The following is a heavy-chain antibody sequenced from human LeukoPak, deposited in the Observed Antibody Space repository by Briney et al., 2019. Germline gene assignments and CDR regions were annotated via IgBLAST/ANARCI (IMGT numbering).Heavy chain of an antibody. Sequence: GASVKVSCKASGYTFTSYGISWVRQAPGQGLEWMGWISAYNGNTNYAQKLQGRVTMTTDTSTSTAYMELRSLRSDDTAVYYCARVKFRQWYQLLLPDAFDIWGQGTMVTVSS. D-gene: IGHD2-2*01. V-gene: IGHV1-18*01. CDR3: ARVKFRQWYQLLLPDAFDI. CDR1: GYTFTSYG. J-gene: IGHJ3*02. CDR2: ISAYNGNT.